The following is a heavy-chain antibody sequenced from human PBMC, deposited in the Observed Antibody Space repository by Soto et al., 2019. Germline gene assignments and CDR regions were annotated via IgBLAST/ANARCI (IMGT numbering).Heavy chain of an antibody. D-gene: IGHD3-10*01. CDR2: ISDSGGST. J-gene: IGHJ4*02. CDR1: GFTFSSYA. Sequence: GGSLRLSCAASGFTFSSYAMSWVRQAPGKGLEWVPGISDSGGSTYYADSVKGRFTISRDNSKNTLYLQMNSLRAEDTAVYYCAKGTYYYGSAPYYFDYWGQGTLVTVSS. CDR3: AKGTYYYGSAPYYFDY. V-gene: IGHV3-23*01.